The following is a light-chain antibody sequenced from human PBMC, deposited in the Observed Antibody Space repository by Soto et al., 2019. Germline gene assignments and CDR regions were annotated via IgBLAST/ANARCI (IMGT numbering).Light chain of an antibody. J-gene: IGKJ1*01. Sequence: DIQMTQAPSALAGSVVDRRTITCRASQGISDYLAWYQQKPGKVPKLLIYAASTLQSGVPSRLSGSGSGTDFTLTISSLQPEDVATYYCQKYNSAPWTFGQGTKVDIK. CDR1: QGISDY. CDR2: AAS. V-gene: IGKV1-27*01. CDR3: QKYNSAPWT.